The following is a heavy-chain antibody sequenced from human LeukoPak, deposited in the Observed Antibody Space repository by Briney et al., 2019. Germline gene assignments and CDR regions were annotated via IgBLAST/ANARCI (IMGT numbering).Heavy chain of an antibody. CDR3: AKGTAYYGLGP. V-gene: IGHV3-23*01. CDR2: ISGSGSNT. D-gene: IGHD3/OR15-3a*01. Sequence: GGSLRLSGAASGFTFSSYGMSWVRQAPGKGLEWVSHISGSGSNTYYAASVKGRFTISRDNSKNTLYLQMNSLRAEDTAMYYCAKGTAYYGLGPWGQGTLATVSS. CDR1: GFTFSSYG. J-gene: IGHJ5*02.